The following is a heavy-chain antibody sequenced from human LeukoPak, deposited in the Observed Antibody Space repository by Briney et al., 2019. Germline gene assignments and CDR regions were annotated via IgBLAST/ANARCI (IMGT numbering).Heavy chain of an antibody. D-gene: IGHD6-13*01. CDR2: IYPTGST. Sequence: KPSETLSLTCTVSGYSISSGYYWGWIRQPPGKGLEWIGNIYPTGSTYYNPSLKSRATISVDTSKNQFSLKVSSVSAADTAVYYCARAYSSSWYWNWFDPWGQGTLVTVSS. CDR1: GYSISSGYY. J-gene: IGHJ5*02. CDR3: ARAYSSSWYWNWFDP. V-gene: IGHV4-38-2*02.